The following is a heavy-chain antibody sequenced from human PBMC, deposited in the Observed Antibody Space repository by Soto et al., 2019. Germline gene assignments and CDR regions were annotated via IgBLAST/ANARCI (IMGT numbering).Heavy chain of an antibody. Sequence: QLQLQESGPGLVKPSETLSLICTVSGSISSVSYYWGWIRQPPGQGLEWIGTIYYTGNTYYSPSLKSRVTVSVDTSKNHFSLKLTSVTAADTAMYYCARRPAYCTGTSCYWNSWGQGTLVTVSS. V-gene: IGHV4-39*01. D-gene: IGHD2-2*01. J-gene: IGHJ5*02. CDR1: GSISSVSYY. CDR2: IYYTGNT. CDR3: ARRPAYCTGTSCYWNS.